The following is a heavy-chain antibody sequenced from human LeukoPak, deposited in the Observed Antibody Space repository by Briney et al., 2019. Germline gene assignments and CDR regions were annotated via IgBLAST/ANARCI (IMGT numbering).Heavy chain of an antibody. CDR2: IYYSGST. D-gene: IGHD3-22*01. CDR1: GGSISSSSYY. CDR3: ARDYDSSGYDPDY. V-gene: IGHV4-39*07. J-gene: IGHJ4*02. Sequence: PSETLSLTCTVSGGSISSSSYYWGWIRQPPGKGLEWIGSIYYSGSTYYNPSLKSRVTISVDTSKNQSSLKLSSVTAADTAVYYCARDYDSSGYDPDYWGQGTLVTVSS.